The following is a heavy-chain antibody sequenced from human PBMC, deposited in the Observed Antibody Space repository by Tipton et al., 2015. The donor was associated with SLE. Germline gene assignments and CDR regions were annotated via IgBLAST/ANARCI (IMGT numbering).Heavy chain of an antibody. CDR1: GFTFSSYS. D-gene: IGHD5-18*01. Sequence: AASGFTFSSYSMNWVRQAPGKGLEWVSSISSSSSYIYYADSVKGRFTISRDNAKNSLYLQMNSLRAEDTAVYYCAGNVDTAMAGGFDYWGQGTLVTVSS. V-gene: IGHV3-21*01. J-gene: IGHJ4*02. CDR3: AGNVDTAMAGGFDY. CDR2: ISSSSSYI.